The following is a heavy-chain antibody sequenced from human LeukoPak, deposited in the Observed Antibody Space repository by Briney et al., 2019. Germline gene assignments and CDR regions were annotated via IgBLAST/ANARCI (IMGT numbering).Heavy chain of an antibody. V-gene: IGHV4-59*08. D-gene: IGHD6-19*01. CDR1: GGSINGNY. CDR2: LYYTGST. CDR3: ARRDTSGSLPDY. J-gene: IGHJ4*02. Sequence: SETLSLPCTVSGGSINGNYWSWIRQPPGKGLEGIGYLYYTGSTNYNPSLGRRVTISVGRSNNQFSLKLSSVTAADTAVYYCARRDTSGSLPDYWGQGTLVTVSS.